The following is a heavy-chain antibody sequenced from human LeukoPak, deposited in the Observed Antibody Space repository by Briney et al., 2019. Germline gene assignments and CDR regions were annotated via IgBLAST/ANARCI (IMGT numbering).Heavy chain of an antibody. J-gene: IGHJ4*02. CDR2: VYRSGSA. CDR1: GDSVTSDNFY. Sequence: SETLSLTCNASGDSVTSDNFYWAWIRQPPGKGPEWIGTVYRSGSAYHNPSLESRLTISIDTSKTQFSLKLTSVTAADTALYFCARAPHTSPTDYYFDFWGPGTLVTVSS. CDR3: ARAPHTSPTDYYFDF. D-gene: IGHD1-14*01. V-gene: IGHV4-39*07.